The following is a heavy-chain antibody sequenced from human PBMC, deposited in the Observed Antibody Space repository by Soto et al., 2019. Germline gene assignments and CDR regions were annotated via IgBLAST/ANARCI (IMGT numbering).Heavy chain of an antibody. V-gene: IGHV1-69*01. D-gene: IGHD4-17*01. CDR1: ADTFNSYS. J-gene: IGHJ5*02. CDR2: ITPVFGTA. CDR3: ARSLEGTTVTNWFDP. Sequence: QVQLVQSGAEVKKPGSSVKVSCKASADTFNSYSLSWLIQAPGQRLEWMGGITPVFGTADYAQSFEDRLTLTADDSTSTVYMELSSLRADETAVYYCARSLEGTTVTNWFDPWGHGDLVTVSS.